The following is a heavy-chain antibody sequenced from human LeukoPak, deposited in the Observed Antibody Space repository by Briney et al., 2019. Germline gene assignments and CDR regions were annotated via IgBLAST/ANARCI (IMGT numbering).Heavy chain of an antibody. CDR2: ISGSGDTT. J-gene: IGHJ3*01. Sequence: PGGSLRLSCAASGFTFSSYAMSWVRQAPGKGLEWVSAISGSGDTTYYADSVKGRFIISRDNSKNTLSLQMNSLRVEDTAMYFCAKDIQLSTWGLGTMVTVSS. CDR3: AKDIQLST. D-gene: IGHD5-24*01. V-gene: IGHV3-23*01. CDR1: GFTFSSYA.